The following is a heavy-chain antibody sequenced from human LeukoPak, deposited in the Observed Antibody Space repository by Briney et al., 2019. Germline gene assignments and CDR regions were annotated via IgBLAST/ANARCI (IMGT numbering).Heavy chain of an antibody. D-gene: IGHD3-10*01. J-gene: IGHJ5*02. CDR2: ISGSGGST. CDR1: GFTFSSYA. V-gene: IGHV3-23*01. Sequence: GGSLRLSCAASGFTFSSYAMSWVRQAPGKGLEWVSAISGSGGSTYYADSGKGRFTISRDNSKNTLYLQMNSLSAEAKAVYYCAKDGPDYYGSGRRNWFDRWGQGTLVTVSS. CDR3: AKDGPDYYGSGRRNWFDR.